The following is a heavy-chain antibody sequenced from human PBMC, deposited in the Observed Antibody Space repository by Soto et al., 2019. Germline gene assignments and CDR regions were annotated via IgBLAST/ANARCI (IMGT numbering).Heavy chain of an antibody. CDR1: GYTFRSYA. D-gene: IGHD4-4*01. Sequence: QVQLVQSGAEVRTPGASVKISCKASGYTFRSYAVQWVRQAPGQRLDWVGWSNGVNGFTKFSPELQGRVTITRDTAASTIYMDLSSLTSDDTAVYSFVRVSYSEALAVWCQGTTVTGSS. J-gene: IGHJ6*02. CDR2: SNGVNGFT. V-gene: IGHV1-3*02. CDR3: VRVSYSEALAV.